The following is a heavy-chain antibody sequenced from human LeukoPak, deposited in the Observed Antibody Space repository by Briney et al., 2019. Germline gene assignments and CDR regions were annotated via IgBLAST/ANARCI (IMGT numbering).Heavy chain of an antibody. J-gene: IGHJ4*02. CDR1: GGTFSSYA. CDR2: IIPILGIA. Sequence: SVKVSCKASGGTFSSYAISWVRQAPGQGLEWMGRIIPILGIANYAQKFQGRVTITADKSTSTAYMELSSLRSEDTAVYYCARDPVDYGDYLDYWGQGTLVTVSS. D-gene: IGHD4-17*01. V-gene: IGHV1-69*04. CDR3: ARDPVDYGDYLDY.